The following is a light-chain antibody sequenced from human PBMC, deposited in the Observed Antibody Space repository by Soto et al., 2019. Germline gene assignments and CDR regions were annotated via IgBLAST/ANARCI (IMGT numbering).Light chain of an antibody. CDR2: EVT. Sequence: QSDLTQPPSASGSPGQSVTISCTGSSVGSYNYVSWYQQHPGKAPQLIIYEVTKRPLGVPDRFSGSKYGDTASLTVSGLQAEDEADYFCSSYAGNNNLVFGGGTKLTVL. V-gene: IGLV2-8*01. J-gene: IGLJ3*02. CDR3: SSYAGNNNLV. CDR1: SVGSYNY.